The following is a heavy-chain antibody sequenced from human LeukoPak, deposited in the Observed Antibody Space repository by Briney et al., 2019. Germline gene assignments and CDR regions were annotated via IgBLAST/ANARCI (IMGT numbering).Heavy chain of an antibody. V-gene: IGHV4-4*07. CDR2: IYTSGST. D-gene: IGHD1-1*01. Sequence: PSETLSLTCTVSGGSISSYYWSWIRQPAGKGLEWIGRIYTSGSTNYNPSLKSRVTMSVDTSKNQFSLKLSSVTAADTAVYYCARVLPETGTENYYGMDVWGQGTTVTVSS. CDR1: GGSISSYY. J-gene: IGHJ6*02. CDR3: ARVLPETGTENYYGMDV.